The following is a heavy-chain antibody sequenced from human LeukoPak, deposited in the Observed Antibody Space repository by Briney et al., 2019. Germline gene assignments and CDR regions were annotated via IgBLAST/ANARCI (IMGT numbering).Heavy chain of an antibody. CDR1: GFTFSSYA. Sequence: GRSLRLSCAASGFTFSSYAMSWVRQAPGKGLEWVSAISGSGGSTYYADSVKGRFTISRDNSKNTLYLQMNSLRAEDTAVYYCAKETYYDILTGYNDGMDVWGQGTTVTVSS. D-gene: IGHD3-9*01. J-gene: IGHJ6*02. CDR2: ISGSGGST. V-gene: IGHV3-23*01. CDR3: AKETYYDILTGYNDGMDV.